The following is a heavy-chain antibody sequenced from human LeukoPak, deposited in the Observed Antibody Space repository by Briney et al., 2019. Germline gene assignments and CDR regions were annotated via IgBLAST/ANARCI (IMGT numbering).Heavy chain of an antibody. J-gene: IGHJ4*02. V-gene: IGHV3-30-3*01. Sequence: GGSLRLSCAASGFTFSSYAMHWVRQAPGKGLEWVAVISYDGSNKYYADSVKGRFTISRDNSKNTLYLQMNSLRAEDTAVYYCARALVVVPAAMAYFDYWGQGTLVTVSS. CDR2: ISYDGSNK. D-gene: IGHD2-2*01. CDR1: GFTFSSYA. CDR3: ARALVVVPAAMAYFDY.